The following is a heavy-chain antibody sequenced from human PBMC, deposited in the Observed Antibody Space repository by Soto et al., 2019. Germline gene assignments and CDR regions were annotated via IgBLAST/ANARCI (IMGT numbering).Heavy chain of an antibody. CDR2: INHSGST. V-gene: IGHV4-34*01. CDR1: GGSLSGYF. Sequence: QVQLQQWGAGLLKPSETLSRTCAVYGGSLSGYFWSWIRQPPGKGLEWIGEINHSGSTNYIPSLKSRVTISVDTSKNQFSLKLSSVTAADTAVYYCARGRLHLGELSFNYLDFWGQGTLVTVSS. CDR3: ARGRLHLGELSFNYLDF. J-gene: IGHJ4*02. D-gene: IGHD3-16*02.